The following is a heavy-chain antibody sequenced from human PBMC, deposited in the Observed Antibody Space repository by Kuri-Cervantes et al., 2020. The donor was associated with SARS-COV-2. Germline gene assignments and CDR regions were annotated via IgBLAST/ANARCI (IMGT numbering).Heavy chain of an antibody. CDR3: TGWRLSYCGGDCYSVEAY. CDR1: GGSISSYY. Sequence: SETLSLTCTISGGSISSYYWSWIRQPPGKGLEWIGYIYYSGSTNYNPSLKSRVTISVDTSKNQFSLKLSSVTAADTAVYYCTGWRLSYCGGDCYSVEAYWGQGTLVTVSS. V-gene: IGHV4-59*01. D-gene: IGHD2-21*01. CDR2: IYYSGST. J-gene: IGHJ4*02.